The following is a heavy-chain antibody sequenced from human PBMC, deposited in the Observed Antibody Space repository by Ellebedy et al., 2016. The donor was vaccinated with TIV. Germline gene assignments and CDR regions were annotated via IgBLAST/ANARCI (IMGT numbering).Heavy chain of an antibody. V-gene: IGHV3-74*01. D-gene: IGHD6-19*01. J-gene: IGHJ4*02. Sequence: PGGSLRLSCAASGFTFSSDWMHWARQAPGKGLVWVSRITNDGSSTSYADSVKGRFTICRDNAKNTLFLQMNSLRVEDTAVYYCESDRRGLVVAAWGQGTLVTVSS. CDR3: ESDRRGLVVAA. CDR1: GFTFSSDW. CDR2: ITNDGSST.